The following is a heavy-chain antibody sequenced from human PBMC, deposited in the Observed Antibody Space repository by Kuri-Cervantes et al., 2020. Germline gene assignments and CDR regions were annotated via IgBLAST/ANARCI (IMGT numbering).Heavy chain of an antibody. Sequence: GGSLRLSCKASGGTFSSYAISWVRQAPGQGLEWMGGIIPIFGTANYAQKFQGRVTITADESTRTAYMELSSLRSEDTAVYYCARPDPETYYYGSGSDRNYYYYGMDVWGQGTTVTVSS. J-gene: IGHJ6*02. D-gene: IGHD3-10*01. V-gene: IGHV1-69*01. CDR1: GGTFSSYA. CDR2: IIPIFGTA. CDR3: ARPDPETYYYGSGSDRNYYYYGMDV.